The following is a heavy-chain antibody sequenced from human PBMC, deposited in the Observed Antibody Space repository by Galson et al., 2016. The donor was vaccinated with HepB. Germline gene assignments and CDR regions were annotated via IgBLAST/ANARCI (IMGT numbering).Heavy chain of an antibody. Sequence: SVKVSCKASGYTFTSYYMHWVRQAPGQGLEWMGIINPSGGSTSYAQKFQGRVTMTRDTSTSTVYMELSSLRSEDTAVYYCARNAMYCGSTSYSTYYFDYWGQGTLVTVSS. CDR3: ARNAMYCGSTSYSTYYFDY. D-gene: IGHD2-2*01. CDR2: INPSGGST. J-gene: IGHJ4*02. V-gene: IGHV1-46*01. CDR1: GYTFTSYY.